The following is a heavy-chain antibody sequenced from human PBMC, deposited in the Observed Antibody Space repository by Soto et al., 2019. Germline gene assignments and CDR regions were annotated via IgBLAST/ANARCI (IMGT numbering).Heavy chain of an antibody. CDR1: RFTFSTYA. V-gene: IGHV3-23*01. CDR3: ATANTTYAFDM. Sequence: GGSLRLSCAASRFTFSTYAMSWFRQAPGKGLEWVSGISASGGSTYYTNSMKGRFTISRDNSKNTLYLQLNSLRAEDTAVYYCATANTTYAFDMWGQGTMVTVSS. D-gene: IGHD1-1*01. CDR2: ISASGGST. J-gene: IGHJ3*02.